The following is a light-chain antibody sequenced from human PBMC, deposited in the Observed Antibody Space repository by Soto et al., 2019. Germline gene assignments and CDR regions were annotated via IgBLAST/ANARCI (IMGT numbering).Light chain of an antibody. J-gene: IGKJ1*01. CDR2: AAS. Sequence: DIKMTQSPSSLSASVGDRVTITCRASQSISSYLNWYQQKPGKAPKLLIYAASSLQSGVPSRFSGSGSGTDFTLTISSLQPEDFATYYCQQSYSTPQTYGQGTKVDNK. CDR1: QSISSY. CDR3: QQSYSTPQT. V-gene: IGKV1-39*01.